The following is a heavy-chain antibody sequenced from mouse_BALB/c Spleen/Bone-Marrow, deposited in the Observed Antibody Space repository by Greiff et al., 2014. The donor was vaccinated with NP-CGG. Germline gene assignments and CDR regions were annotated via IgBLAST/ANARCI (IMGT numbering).Heavy chain of an antibody. J-gene: IGHJ4*01. CDR1: GFNIKDTY. D-gene: IGHD5-5*01. CDR2: IDPANGDT. Sequence: EVQLQQSGAELVKPGASVKLSCTASGFNIKDTYIYWVKQRPEQGLEWVGRIDPANGDTKYDPKFQGKATIAADTSSNTAYLQLSSLTSEDTAVYYSSRGYYDYLFALDYWGHGTSVTVSS. V-gene: IGHV14-3*02. CDR3: SRGYYDYLFALDY.